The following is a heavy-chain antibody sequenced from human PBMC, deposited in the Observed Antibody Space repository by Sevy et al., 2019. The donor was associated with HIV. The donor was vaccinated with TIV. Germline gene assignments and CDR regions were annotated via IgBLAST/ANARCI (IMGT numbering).Heavy chain of an antibody. Sequence: SETLSLTCAVSGYSISSGYYWGWIRQPPGKGLEWIGSFYHIGSTYYNPSLKSRVTISVDTSKNQFSLKLSSVTAADTAVCYCASGIVGAFDAFDIWGQGTMVTVSS. CDR2: FYHIGST. D-gene: IGHD1-26*01. CDR3: ASGIVGAFDAFDI. V-gene: IGHV4-38-2*01. J-gene: IGHJ3*02. CDR1: GYSISSGYY.